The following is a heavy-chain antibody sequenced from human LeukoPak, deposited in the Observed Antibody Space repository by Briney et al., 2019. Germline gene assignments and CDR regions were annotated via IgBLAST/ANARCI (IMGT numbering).Heavy chain of an antibody. CDR1: GDSISSGGHY. V-gene: IGHV4-61*02. CDR3: AITSGNETVDRDYERRFDY. J-gene: IGHJ4*02. Sequence: SETLSLTCTVFGDSISSGGHYWTWIRQPAGKGLDWIGRIHTARGTDYSPSLKSRVTISVDTSKNHFSLNLSSVTAADTAVYYFAITSGNETVDRDYERRFDYWGQGTLVTVSS. CDR2: IHTARGT. D-gene: IGHD5-12*01.